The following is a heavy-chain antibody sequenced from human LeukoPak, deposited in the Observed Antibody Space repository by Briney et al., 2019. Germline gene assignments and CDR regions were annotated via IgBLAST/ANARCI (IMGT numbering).Heavy chain of an antibody. Sequence: PGGSLRLSCAASGFSLSSYGMTWARQAPGKQLGWVSTLSDSGGGTYYADSVKGRFTISRDNSRNTLYLQMHSLRVEDTAVYYCAKDRPYITSWYGCSTPWGQGTLVTVSS. CDR3: AKDRPYITSWYGCSTP. D-gene: IGHD6-13*01. J-gene: IGHJ5*02. CDR2: LSDSGGGT. CDR1: GFSLSSYG. V-gene: IGHV3-23*01.